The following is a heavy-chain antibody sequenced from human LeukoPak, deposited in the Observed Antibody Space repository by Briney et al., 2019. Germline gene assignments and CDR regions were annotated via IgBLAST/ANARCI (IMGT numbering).Heavy chain of an antibody. CDR3: ARGGAYYYDSSGDAFDI. J-gene: IGHJ3*02. V-gene: IGHV4-30-4*08. Sequence: SETLYLTCTVSGGSISSGDYYWSWIRQPPGKGLEWIGYIYYSGSTYYNPSLKSRVTISVDTSKNQFSLKLSSVTAADTAVYYCARGGAYYYDSSGDAFDIWGQGTMVTVSS. CDR2: IYYSGST. D-gene: IGHD3-22*01. CDR1: GGSISSGDYY.